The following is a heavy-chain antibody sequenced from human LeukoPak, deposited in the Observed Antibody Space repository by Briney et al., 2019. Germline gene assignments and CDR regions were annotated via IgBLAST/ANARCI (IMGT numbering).Heavy chain of an antibody. CDR1: GGSFIGFH. Sequence: SETLSLTCAVYGGSFIGFHWNWIRQPPGKGLEWIASIYYSGSTYYNPSLKSRVTISVDTSKNQFSLKLSSVTAADTAVYYCASGSYYYDSSGYYPNYYFDYWGQGTLVTVSS. J-gene: IGHJ4*02. V-gene: IGHV4-34*01. D-gene: IGHD3-22*01. CDR2: IYYSGST. CDR3: ASGSYYYDSSGYYPNYYFDY.